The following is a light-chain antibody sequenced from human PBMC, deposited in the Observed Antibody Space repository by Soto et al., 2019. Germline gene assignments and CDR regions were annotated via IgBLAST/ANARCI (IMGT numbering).Light chain of an antibody. CDR3: SSYAGRENPYV. CDR2: EVT. J-gene: IGLJ1*01. CDR1: SGDVGGYDY. Sequence: QSVLTQPPSASGSPGQSVTISCTGTSGDVGGYDYVSWYQQHPGKAPKLMIYEVTKRPLGVPDRFSGSKSGNTASLTVSGLQAEDEADYYCSSYAGRENPYVLGTGTKVTVL. V-gene: IGLV2-8*01.